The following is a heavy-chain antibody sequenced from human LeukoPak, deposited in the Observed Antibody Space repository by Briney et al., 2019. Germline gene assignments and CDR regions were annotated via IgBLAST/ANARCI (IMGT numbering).Heavy chain of an antibody. Sequence: ASVKVSCKASGYTFTSYAMNWVRQAPGQGLEWMGWINTNTGNPTYAQGFTGRFVFSLDTSVSTAYLQISSLKAEDTAVYYCARVRLGGDYGSEWVFDYWGQGTLVTVSS. CDR2: INTNTGNP. J-gene: IGHJ4*02. CDR3: ARVRLGGDYGSEWVFDY. CDR1: GYTFTSYA. V-gene: IGHV7-4-1*02. D-gene: IGHD4-17*01.